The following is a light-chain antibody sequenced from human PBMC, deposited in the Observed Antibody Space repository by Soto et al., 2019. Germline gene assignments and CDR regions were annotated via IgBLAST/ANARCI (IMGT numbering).Light chain of an antibody. CDR2: ATS. V-gene: IGKV1-27*01. CDR1: QDITTY. J-gene: IGKJ1*01. Sequence: DIQMTQSPSSLSASVGDRVTITCRASQDITTYLAWYQQKPGKVPKLLIYATSTLQSGVPSRFTGSGSGTDFTLTISSLQPEDVATYYCQKYDGAPWTFGQGTKVDIK. CDR3: QKYDGAPWT.